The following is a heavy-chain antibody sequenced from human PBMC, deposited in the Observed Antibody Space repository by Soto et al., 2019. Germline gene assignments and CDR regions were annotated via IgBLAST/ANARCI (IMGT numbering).Heavy chain of an antibody. Sequence: QVQLVQSGAEVKKPGSSVKVSCKASGGTFSSYAISWVRQAPGQGLEWMGGIIPIFGTANYAQKFQGRVTITADEPTSTANMELSSLKSEDTALYYCARVMIAVATSYYYYGRDVGGKGTTVPVSS. CDR3: ARVMIAVATSYYYYGRDV. CDR1: GGTFSSYA. J-gene: IGHJ6*04. D-gene: IGHD3-22*01. V-gene: IGHV1-69*12. CDR2: IIPIFGTA.